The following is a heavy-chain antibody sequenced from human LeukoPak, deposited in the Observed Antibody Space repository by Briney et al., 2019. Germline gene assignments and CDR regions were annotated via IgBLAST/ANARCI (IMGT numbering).Heavy chain of an antibody. CDR3: ARPYDILTGYYPGYGY. CDR2: IIPIFGTA. V-gene: IGHV1-69*13. Sequence: SVKVSCKASGGTFSSYAISWVRQAPGQGLEWMGGIIPIFGTANYAQKFQGRVTITEDESTSTAYMELSSLRSEDTAVYYCARPYDILTGYYPGYGYWGQGTLVTVSS. J-gene: IGHJ4*02. CDR1: GGTFSSYA. D-gene: IGHD3-9*01.